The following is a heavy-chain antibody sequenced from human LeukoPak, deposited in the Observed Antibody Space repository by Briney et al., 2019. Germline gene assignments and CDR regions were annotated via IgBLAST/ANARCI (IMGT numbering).Heavy chain of an antibody. D-gene: IGHD3-10*01. V-gene: IGHV4-34*01. CDR3: ATSYGSGSYYVSDDAFDI. J-gene: IGHJ3*02. CDR1: GGSFSGYY. Sequence: SETLSLTCAVYGGSFSGYYWSWIRQPPGKGLEWIGEINHSGSTNYNPSLKSRVTISVDTSKNQFSLKLSSVTAADTAVYYCATSYGSGSYYVSDDAFDIWGQGTMVTVSS. CDR2: INHSGST.